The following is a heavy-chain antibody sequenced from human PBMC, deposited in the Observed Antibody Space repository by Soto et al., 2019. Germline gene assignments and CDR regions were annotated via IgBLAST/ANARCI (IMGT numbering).Heavy chain of an antibody. CDR1: GYTFTSYG. Sequence: ASVEVSCKXSGYTFTSYGISWVRQAPGQGLEWMGWISAYNGNTNYAQKLQGRVTMTTDTSTSTAYMELRSLRSDDTAVYYCARDRRDYDILTGYPAYYFAYWGQGTLVTVS. J-gene: IGHJ4*02. V-gene: IGHV1-18*04. CDR3: ARDRRDYDILTGYPAYYFAY. CDR2: ISAYNGNT. D-gene: IGHD3-9*01.